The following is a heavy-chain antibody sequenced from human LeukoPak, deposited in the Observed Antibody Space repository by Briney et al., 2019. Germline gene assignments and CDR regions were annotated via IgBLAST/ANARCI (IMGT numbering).Heavy chain of an antibody. Sequence: PSQTLSLTCTVSGGSISSGGYYWSWIRQHPGKGLEWIGYIYTSGSTNYNPSLKSRVTISVDTSKNQFSLKLSSVTAADTAVYYCARTQWFGASGAFDIWGQGTMVTVSS. D-gene: IGHD3-10*01. V-gene: IGHV4-31*03. CDR2: IYTSGST. CDR3: ARTQWFGASGAFDI. CDR1: GGSISSGGYY. J-gene: IGHJ3*02.